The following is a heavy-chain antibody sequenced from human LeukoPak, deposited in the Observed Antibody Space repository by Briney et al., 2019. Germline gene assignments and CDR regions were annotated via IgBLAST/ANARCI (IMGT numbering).Heavy chain of an antibody. D-gene: IGHD3-3*01. CDR2: IHSDGSST. CDR3: AKDFQFLEWFYSY. J-gene: IGHJ4*02. CDR1: GFTFSNFW. V-gene: IGHV3-74*01. Sequence: GGSLRLSCAASGFTFSNFWMHWVRQAPGKGLVWVSRIHSDGSSTSYADSVKGRFTISRDNSKNTLYLQMNSLRAEDTAVYYCAKDFQFLEWFYSYWGQGTLVTVSS.